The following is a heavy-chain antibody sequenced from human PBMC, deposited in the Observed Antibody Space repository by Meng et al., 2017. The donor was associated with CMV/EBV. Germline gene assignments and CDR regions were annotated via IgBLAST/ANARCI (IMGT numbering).Heavy chain of an antibody. CDR2: IYTSGST. V-gene: IGHV4-4*07. J-gene: IGHJ2*01. D-gene: IGHD1-7*01. Sequence: QVALRESGPGLVKPSETLSPTCTVSGGSISSYYWSWIRQPAGKGLEWIGRIYTSGSTNYNPSLKSRVTMSVDTSKNQFSLKLSSVTAADTAVYYCAKSSEQNWNYGGWYFDLWGRGTLVTVSS. CDR3: AKSSEQNWNYGGWYFDL. CDR1: GGSISSYY.